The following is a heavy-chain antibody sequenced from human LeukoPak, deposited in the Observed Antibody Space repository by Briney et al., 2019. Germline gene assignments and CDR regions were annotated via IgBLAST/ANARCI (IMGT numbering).Heavy chain of an antibody. CDR2: IYTSGST. Sequence: SETLSLTCTVSGGSISSYYWSWIRQPAGKGLEWIGRIYTSGSTNYNPSLKSRVTMSVDTSKNQFSLKLSSVTAADTAVYYCARDLTWGFDGSGPAYYYGMDVWGQGTTVTVSS. J-gene: IGHJ6*02. CDR3: ARDLTWGFDGSGPAYYYGMDV. D-gene: IGHD3-10*01. CDR1: GGSISSYY. V-gene: IGHV4-4*07.